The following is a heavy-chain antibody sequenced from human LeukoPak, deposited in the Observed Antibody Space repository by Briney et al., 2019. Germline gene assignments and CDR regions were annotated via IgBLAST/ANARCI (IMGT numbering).Heavy chain of an antibody. CDR3: ARHGTDFWSGYYAFDI. CDR2: INHSGST. D-gene: IGHD3-3*01. J-gene: IGHJ3*02. CDR1: GGSFSGYY. V-gene: IGHV4-34*01. Sequence: SETLSLTCAVYGGSFSGYYWSWIRQPPGKGLEWIGEINHSGSTNYNPSLKSRVTISVDTSKNQFSLKLSSVTAADTAVYYCARHGTDFWSGYYAFDIWGQGTMVTVSS.